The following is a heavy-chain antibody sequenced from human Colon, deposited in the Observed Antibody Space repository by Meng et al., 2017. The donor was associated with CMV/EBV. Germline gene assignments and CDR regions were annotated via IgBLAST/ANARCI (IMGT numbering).Heavy chain of an antibody. CDR1: GYTFTSFG. D-gene: IGHD4-17*01. CDR2: ISAYNGNT. Sequence: ASVKVSCKASGYTFTSFGVSWVRQAPGQGLEWMGWISAYNGNTDYVQKFQGRVTMTTDTSTSTAYMELRSLRSDDTAVYYCARDYGDHAYHFDYWGQGTLVTVSS. J-gene: IGHJ4*02. CDR3: ARDYGDHAYHFDY. V-gene: IGHV1-18*01.